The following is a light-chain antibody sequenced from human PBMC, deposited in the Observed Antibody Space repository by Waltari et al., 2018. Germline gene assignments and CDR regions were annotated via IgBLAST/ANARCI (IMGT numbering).Light chain of an antibody. V-gene: IGLV1-40*01. CDR3: QSFDSNVRGGVV. CDR2: GNN. J-gene: IGLJ3*02. Sequence: QSILTQPTSVSGAPGQRVTISCTGSSSNIGAGPDVHWYRAFPGPAPKLLIYGNNNRPSGVPDRFSGSKSGSSASLAINGLQAEDEADYYCQSFDSNVRGGVVFGGGTKVTVL. CDR1: SSNIGAGPD.